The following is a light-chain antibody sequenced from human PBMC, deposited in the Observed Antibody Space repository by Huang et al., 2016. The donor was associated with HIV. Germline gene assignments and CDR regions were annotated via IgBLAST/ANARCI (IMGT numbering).Light chain of an antibody. CDR2: KIS. V-gene: IGKV1-5*03. Sequence: DIQLTQSPSTLSASVGDRLTTTCRASQNISSWLAWYQQKPGKAPKLLIYKISSLESGVPSRFSGSGSGTKFTLTINSLQPDDIGTYYCQYGETFGQWSKVEVK. CDR3: QYGET. J-gene: IGKJ1*01. CDR1: QNISSW.